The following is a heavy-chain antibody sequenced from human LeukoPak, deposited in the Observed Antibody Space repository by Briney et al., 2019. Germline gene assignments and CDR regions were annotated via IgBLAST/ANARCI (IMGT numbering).Heavy chain of an antibody. Sequence: PGRSLRLSCAASGFTFADSAMHWVRQAPGKGLEWVSGISWNSGSIGYADSVKGRFTISRDNAKNSLYLQMNSLRAVDTALYYCVEDVSYSSSWYHLDYWGQGTLVTVSS. J-gene: IGHJ4*02. V-gene: IGHV3-9*01. CDR1: GFTFADSA. CDR3: VEDVSYSSSWYHLDY. D-gene: IGHD6-13*01. CDR2: ISWNSGSI.